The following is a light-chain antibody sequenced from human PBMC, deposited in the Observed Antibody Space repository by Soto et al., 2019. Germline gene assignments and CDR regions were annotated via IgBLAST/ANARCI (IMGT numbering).Light chain of an antibody. J-gene: IGKJ1*01. CDR1: QSISSW. CDR2: TAS. Sequence: DFPMTQLPSTLSASVGDIVTITCRASQSISSWLAWYQQKPGKAHKLLIDTASRLESGVTSRFRGCGSGTDFNLFISGLQPDDFATYDCQQYSNYTWTIGRGTKVDIE. V-gene: IGKV1-5*03. CDR3: QQYSNYTWT.